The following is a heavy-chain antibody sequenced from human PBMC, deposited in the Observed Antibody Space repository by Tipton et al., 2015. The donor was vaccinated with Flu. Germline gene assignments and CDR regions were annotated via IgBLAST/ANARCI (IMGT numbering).Heavy chain of an antibody. J-gene: IGHJ4*02. CDR1: GGSIRSNNYN. CDR2: VNYGGGT. Sequence: LVQSSETLSLTCTVSGGSIRSNNYNWGWLRQPPGKGLEWIGSVNYGGGTSYNPSLESRLTISLDTPKNHFSLRLSSVTAADTAVYYCATRRDYYDSSEFDYWGQGALVTVSS. CDR3: ATRRDYYDSSEFDY. V-gene: IGHV4-39*07. D-gene: IGHD3-22*01.